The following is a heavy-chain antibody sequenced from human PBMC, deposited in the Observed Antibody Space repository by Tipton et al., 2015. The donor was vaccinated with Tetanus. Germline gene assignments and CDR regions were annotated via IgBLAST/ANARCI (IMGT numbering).Heavy chain of an antibody. D-gene: IGHD3-10*01. Sequence: LRLSCAVYGGSFSGYYWSWIRQPPGKGLEWIGEINHSGSTNYNPSLKSRVTISVDTSKNQFSLKLSSVTAADTAVYYCARPHRRGVKGSYFDYWGQGTLVTVSS. V-gene: IGHV4-34*01. CDR2: INHSGST. J-gene: IGHJ4*02. CDR1: GGSFSGYY. CDR3: ARPHRRGVKGSYFDY.